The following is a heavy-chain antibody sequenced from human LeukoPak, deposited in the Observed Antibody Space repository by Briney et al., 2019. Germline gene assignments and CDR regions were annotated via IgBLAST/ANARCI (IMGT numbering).Heavy chain of an antibody. CDR1: GFTFSDYY. Sequence: GGSLRLSCATSGFTFSDYYMSWIRQAPGKGLEWVSYISGSGNTISYADSVKGRFTVSRDNGKNSLYLQMDSLRAEDTAVYYCARFPVLGATIHFQRRVQATMVSVSS. J-gene: IGHJ1*01. CDR3: ARFPVLGATIHFQR. V-gene: IGHV3-11*01. CDR2: ISGSGNTI. D-gene: IGHD1-26*01.